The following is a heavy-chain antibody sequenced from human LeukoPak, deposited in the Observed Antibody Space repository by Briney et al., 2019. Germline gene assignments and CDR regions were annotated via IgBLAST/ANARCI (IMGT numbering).Heavy chain of an antibody. Sequence: GGSLRLSCAASGFTLSSYGMHWVRQAPGKGLEWVAFIRYDGSNKYYADSVKGRFTISRDNSKNTLYLQMNSLRAEDTAVYYCAKDGSSSSTYYYYMDVWGKGTTVTVSS. CDR1: GFTLSSYG. D-gene: IGHD6-6*01. J-gene: IGHJ6*03. CDR3: AKDGSSSSTYYYYMDV. CDR2: IRYDGSNK. V-gene: IGHV3-30*02.